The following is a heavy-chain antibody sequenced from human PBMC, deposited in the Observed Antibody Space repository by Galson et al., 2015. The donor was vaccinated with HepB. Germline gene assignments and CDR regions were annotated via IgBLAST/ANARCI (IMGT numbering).Heavy chain of an antibody. CDR3: ARRYSSKDAFEI. Sequence: SLRLSCAASGFTFSSYAMHWVRQAPGKGLEWVAVISYDRSNKYYADSVKGRFTISRDNSKNALYLQMNSLRAEDTAVYYCARRYSSKDAFEIWGQGTMVTVSS. D-gene: IGHD6-13*01. J-gene: IGHJ3*02. CDR1: GFTFSSYA. V-gene: IGHV3-30-3*01. CDR2: ISYDRSNK.